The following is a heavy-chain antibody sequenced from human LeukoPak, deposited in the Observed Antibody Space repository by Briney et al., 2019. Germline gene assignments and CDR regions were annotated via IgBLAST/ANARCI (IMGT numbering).Heavy chain of an antibody. J-gene: IGHJ5*02. CDR2: IRSNGRDT. CDR3: ARGGYPSYFDP. CDR1: GFTFSEYS. V-gene: IGHV3-23*01. D-gene: IGHD2-15*01. Sequence: PGGSLRLSCAASGFTFSEYSMSWVRQAPGKGLEWVSNIRSNGRDTYYTDSVKGRFTISRDNSKNTLYLEMNSLRAEDTAVYYCARGGYPSYFDPWGQGTLVTVSS.